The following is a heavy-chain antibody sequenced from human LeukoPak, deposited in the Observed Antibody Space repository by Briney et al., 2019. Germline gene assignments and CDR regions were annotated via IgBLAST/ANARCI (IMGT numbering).Heavy chain of an antibody. CDR1: GGTFSSYA. Sequence: SVKVSCKASGGTFSSYAISWVRQAPGQGLEWMGGIIPNFGTTNYAQKFQGRVTITTDESTSTAYMELSSLRSEDTAVYYCARVGIRYCSSTSCLSWFDPWGQGTLVTVSS. V-gene: IGHV1-69*05. CDR3: ARVGIRYCSSTSCLSWFDP. J-gene: IGHJ5*02. CDR2: IIPNFGTT. D-gene: IGHD2-2*01.